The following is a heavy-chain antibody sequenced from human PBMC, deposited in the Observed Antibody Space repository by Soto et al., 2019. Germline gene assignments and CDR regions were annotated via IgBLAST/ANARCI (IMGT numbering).Heavy chain of an antibody. Sequence: GGSLRLSCAASGFTFSSYWMSWVRQAPGKGLEWVANIKQDGSEKYYVDSVKGRFTISRDNAKNSLYLQMNSLRAEDTAVYYCARDATPRYSSRWPDWRQGTLVTVSS. CDR2: IKQDGSEK. CDR1: GFTFSSYW. CDR3: ARDATPRYSSRWPD. J-gene: IGHJ4*02. D-gene: IGHD6-13*01. V-gene: IGHV3-7*01.